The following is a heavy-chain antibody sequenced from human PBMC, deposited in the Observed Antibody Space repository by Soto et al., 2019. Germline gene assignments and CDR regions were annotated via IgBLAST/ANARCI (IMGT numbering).Heavy chain of an antibody. D-gene: IGHD4-17*01. CDR3: ARGKGYGDPSFDY. CDR1: GGSFSGYY. CDR2: INHSGST. V-gene: IGHV4-34*01. J-gene: IGHJ4*02. Sequence: QVQLQQWGAGLLKPSETLSLTCAVYGGSFSGYYWSWIRQPPGKGLEWIGEINHSGSTNYNPSLKSRVTISVDTSKNQFSLKLSSVTAADTAVYYCARGKGYGDPSFDYWGQGTLVTVSS.